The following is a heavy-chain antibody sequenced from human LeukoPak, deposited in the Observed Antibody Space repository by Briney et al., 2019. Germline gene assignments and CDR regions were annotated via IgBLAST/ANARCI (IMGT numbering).Heavy chain of an antibody. V-gene: IGHV1-69*13. CDR3: ATVEGRCGGDCYYFDY. CDR2: IIPIFGTA. J-gene: IGHJ4*02. CDR1: XGTXSSYA. D-gene: IGHD2-21*02. Sequence: GASVKVSCKASXGTXSSYAISXVRXXXXXXLEXMGGIIPIFGTANYAQKXQGRVTITADESTSTAYMELSSLRSEDTAVYYCATVEGRCGGDCYYFDYWGQGTLVTVSS.